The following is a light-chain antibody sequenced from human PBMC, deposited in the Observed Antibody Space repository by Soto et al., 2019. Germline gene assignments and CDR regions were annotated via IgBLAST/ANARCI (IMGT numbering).Light chain of an antibody. V-gene: IGLV2-23*01. CDR3: CSFAGSSTNVV. Sequence: QSALTQRASVSGSPGQSITISCTGTSIDVGSYNLVSWYQQHPGKAPKLIIYEGSKRPSGVSNRFSGSKSGSTASLTISGLQAEDEADYYCCSFAGSSTNVVFGAGTKLTVL. J-gene: IGLJ2*01. CDR2: EGS. CDR1: SIDVGSYNL.